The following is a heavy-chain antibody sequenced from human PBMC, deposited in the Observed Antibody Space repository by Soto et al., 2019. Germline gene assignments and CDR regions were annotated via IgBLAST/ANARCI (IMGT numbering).Heavy chain of an antibody. Sequence: LAWIGSIYDSWITYYNPSLKSRVTISVDTSKNQFSLKLSSVTAEDTAVYYCAFFFQEEDGIRDVRSVSAFLLNRSSDL. CDR2: IYDSWIT. V-gene: IGHV4-39*01. J-gene: IGHJ2*01. D-gene: IGHD3-10*02. CDR3: AFFFQEEDGIRDVRSVSAFLLNRSSDL.